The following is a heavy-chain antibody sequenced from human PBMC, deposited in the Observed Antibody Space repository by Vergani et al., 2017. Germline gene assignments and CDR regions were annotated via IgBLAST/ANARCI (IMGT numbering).Heavy chain of an antibody. CDR3: AKTSSSWYGGNWFDP. D-gene: IGHD6-13*01. CDR1: GFTFSRHW. Sequence: EVQLVESGGGLVQPGGSLRLSCAASGFTFSRHWMHWVRQAPGKGLVWVSRVNPEGTNTPYADSVKGRFTISRDDSKNTLYLQMSSLRVEDTAIYYCAKTSSSWYGGNWFDPWGQGTLVTVSS. CDR2: VNPEGTNT. J-gene: IGHJ5*02. V-gene: IGHV3-74*01.